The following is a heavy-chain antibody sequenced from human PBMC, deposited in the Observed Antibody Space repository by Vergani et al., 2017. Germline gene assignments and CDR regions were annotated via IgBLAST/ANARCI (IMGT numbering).Heavy chain of an antibody. V-gene: IGHV3-74*02. Sequence: VQLVESGGGVVQPGRSLRLSCAASGFIFSSSWMYWVRQVPAKGLVWVARIKTDGSSTSYAASVKGRFTISRDNAKNTLYMQMNSLRAEDTAVYYCTNLGVCSFHIWGQGTMVTVSS. CDR1: GFIFSSSW. J-gene: IGHJ3*02. CDR2: IKTDGSST. D-gene: IGHD7-27*01. CDR3: TNLGVCSFHI.